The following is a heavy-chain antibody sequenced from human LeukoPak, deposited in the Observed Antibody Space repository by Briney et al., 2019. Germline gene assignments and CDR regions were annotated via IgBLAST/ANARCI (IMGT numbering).Heavy chain of an antibody. CDR2: VSYDGNNK. D-gene: IGHD6-13*01. J-gene: IGHJ4*02. Sequence: GGSLRLSCAASGFTFSSYGMHWVRQAPGKGLEWVAVVSYDGNNKYYAGSVKGRFTISRDNSKNTLYLQMNSLRAEDTAVYYCAKVSVAAAGGDYWGQGTLVTVSS. V-gene: IGHV3-30*18. CDR3: AKVSVAAAGGDY. CDR1: GFTFSSYG.